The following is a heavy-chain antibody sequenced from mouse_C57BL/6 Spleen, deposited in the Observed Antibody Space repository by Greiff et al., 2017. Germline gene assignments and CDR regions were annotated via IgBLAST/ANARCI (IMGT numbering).Heavy chain of an antibody. V-gene: IGHV5-4*01. CDR3: AREGYDYDGYAMDY. Sequence: EVQGVESGGGLVKPGGSLKLSCAASGFTFSSYAMSWVRQTPEKRLEWVATISDGGSYTYYPDNVKGRFTISRDNAKNNLYLQMSHLKSEDTAMYSGAREGYDYDGYAMDYWGQGTSVTVSA. J-gene: IGHJ4*01. CDR1: GFTFSSYA. D-gene: IGHD2-4*01. CDR2: ISDGGSYT.